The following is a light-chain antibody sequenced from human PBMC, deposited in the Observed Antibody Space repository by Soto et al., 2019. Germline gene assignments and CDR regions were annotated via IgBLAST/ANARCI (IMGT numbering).Light chain of an antibody. CDR2: GAS. V-gene: IGKV3-15*01. CDR3: QQYSNWPT. Sequence: EIVMTQSPATLSVSPGERATLSCRASQRVSRNLAWYQQRPGQAPRLLISGASTRATGIAARFSGSGSGREFTLTNSSLQSEDSALYYCQQYSNWPTFGQGTRLEIK. J-gene: IGKJ5*01. CDR1: QRVSRN.